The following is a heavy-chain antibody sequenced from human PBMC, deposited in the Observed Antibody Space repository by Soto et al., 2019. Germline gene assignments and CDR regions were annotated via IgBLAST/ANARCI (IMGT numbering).Heavy chain of an antibody. D-gene: IGHD1-20*01. J-gene: IGHJ6*02. CDR3: ARGGITGTPYGMDV. CDR1: GGTFSSYA. CDR2: IIPIFGTA. V-gene: IGHV1-69*12. Sequence: QVQLVQSGAEVKKPGSSVKVSCKASGGTFSSYAISWVRQAPGQGLEWMGGIIPIFGTANYAQQFQGRVTIPADESTSTAYIELSSLRSEDTAVYYCARGGITGTPYGMDVWGQGTTVTVSS.